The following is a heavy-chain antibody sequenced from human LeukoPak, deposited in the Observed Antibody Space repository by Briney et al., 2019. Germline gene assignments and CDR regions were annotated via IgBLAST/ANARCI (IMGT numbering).Heavy chain of an antibody. Sequence: GASVKVSCKASGYTFTGYYMHWVRQAPGQGLEWMGWINPNSGGTNYAQKFQGRVTMTRDTSISTAYMELSRLRSDDTAVYYCARGAVRYSSSWYLTPWGQGTLVTVSS. D-gene: IGHD6-13*01. V-gene: IGHV1-2*02. CDR2: INPNSGGT. CDR3: ARGAVRYSSSWYLTP. J-gene: IGHJ5*02. CDR1: GYTFTGYY.